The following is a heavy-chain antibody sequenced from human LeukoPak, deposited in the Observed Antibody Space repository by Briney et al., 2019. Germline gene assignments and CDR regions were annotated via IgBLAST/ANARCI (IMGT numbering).Heavy chain of an antibody. CDR1: GGSISSSSYY. D-gene: IGHD3-22*01. Sequence: SETLSLTCTVSGGSISSSSYYWGWIRQPPGKGLEWIGSIYYSGSTYYNPSLKSRVTISVDTSKNQFSLKLSSVTAADTAVYYCAREGGYYDSGSYHQDAFDIWGQGTMVTVSS. J-gene: IGHJ3*02. V-gene: IGHV4-39*07. CDR2: IYYSGST. CDR3: AREGGYYDSGSYHQDAFDI.